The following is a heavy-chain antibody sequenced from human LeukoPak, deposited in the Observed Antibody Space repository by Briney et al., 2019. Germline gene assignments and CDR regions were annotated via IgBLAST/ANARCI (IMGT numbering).Heavy chain of an antibody. V-gene: IGHV1-18*01. CDR1: GYTFTSYG. Sequence: ASVKVSCKASGYTFTSYGISWVRQAPGQGLEWMGWISVYNGDTNYAQKLQGRVTMTIDTSTSTVYMEVRSLRSDDTAVYYCARDSVACISNSCYLPDYWGQGTLVTVSS. J-gene: IGHJ4*02. CDR2: ISVYNGDT. CDR3: ARDSVACISNSCYLPDY. D-gene: IGHD2-2*01.